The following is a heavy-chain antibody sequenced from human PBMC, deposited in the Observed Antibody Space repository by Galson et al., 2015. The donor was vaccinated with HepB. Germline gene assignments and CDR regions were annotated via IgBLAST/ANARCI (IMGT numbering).Heavy chain of an antibody. CDR3: ARVREYYDSSGGEGYCFYYGMDV. Sequence: SLRLSCAASGFTFSSYSMNWVRQAPGKGLEWVSSISSSSSFIYYADSVEGRFTISRDDAKNSLYLQVNSLRAEDTAVYYCARVREYYDSSGGEGYCFYYGMDVWGQGTTVTVSS. D-gene: IGHD3-22*01. CDR2: ISSSSSFI. CDR1: GFTFSSYS. V-gene: IGHV3-21*01. J-gene: IGHJ6*02.